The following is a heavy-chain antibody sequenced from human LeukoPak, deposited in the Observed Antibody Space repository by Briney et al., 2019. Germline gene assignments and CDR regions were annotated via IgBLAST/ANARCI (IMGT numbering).Heavy chain of an antibody. CDR1: GYTFTSYG. V-gene: IGHV1-18*01. CDR3: ARVYYDFWSCYEYDAFDI. CDR2: ISAYNGNT. Sequence: GASVKVSCKASGYTFTSYGISWVRQAPGQGLEWMGWISAYNGNTNYAQKLQGRVTMTTDTSTSTAYMELRSLRSDDTAVYYCARVYYDFWSCYEYDAFDIWGQGTMVTVSS. J-gene: IGHJ3*02. D-gene: IGHD3-3*01.